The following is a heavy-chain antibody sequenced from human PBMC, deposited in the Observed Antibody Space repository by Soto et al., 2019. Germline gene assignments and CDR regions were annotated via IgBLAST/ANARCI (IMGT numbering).Heavy chain of an antibody. D-gene: IGHD3-3*01. Sequence: QVQLVQSGAAVKKPGASVKVSCKASGYTFTSYGISWVRQAPGQGLEWMGWISDYNGNTNYAQKLQRRVNMTTDTSTSTAKLEKRSLRSDDTAVYYCAREPNEITYYDFWGGYYTFDYWGQGTLVTVSS. J-gene: IGHJ4*02. CDR2: ISDYNGNT. CDR3: AREPNEITYYDFWGGYYTFDY. V-gene: IGHV1-18*01. CDR1: GYTFTSYG.